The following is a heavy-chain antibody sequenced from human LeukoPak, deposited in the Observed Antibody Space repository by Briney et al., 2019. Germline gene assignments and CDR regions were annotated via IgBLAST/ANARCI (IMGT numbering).Heavy chain of an antibody. Sequence: GGSLRLSCAASGFTFSTYTMNWVRQAPGKGLEWVSSISSSSGYIYYADSVKGRFTISRDNAKNSLYLQMNSLRAEDTAVYYCARGYCSGGSCYQYAFDIWGQGTMVTVSS. J-gene: IGHJ3*02. D-gene: IGHD2-15*01. CDR2: ISSSSGYI. CDR3: ARGYCSGGSCYQYAFDI. CDR1: GFTFSTYT. V-gene: IGHV3-21*04.